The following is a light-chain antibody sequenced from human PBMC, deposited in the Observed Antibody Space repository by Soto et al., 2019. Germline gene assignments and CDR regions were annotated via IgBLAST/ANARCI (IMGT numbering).Light chain of an antibody. V-gene: IGKV1-39*01. CDR1: RSSSSY. CDR2: AAS. Sequence: DIQMTQSPSSLSASVGDRVTITCRASRSSSSYLNWYQQKPGKAPKLLIYAASSLQSEVPSRFSGSGSGTEFTLTISSLQPEDFAIYYCQQSYSLPPTWTFGQGNKVEIK. CDR3: QQSYSLPPTWT. J-gene: IGKJ1*01.